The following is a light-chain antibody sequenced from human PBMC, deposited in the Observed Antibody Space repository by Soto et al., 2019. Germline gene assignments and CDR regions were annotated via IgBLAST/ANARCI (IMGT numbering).Light chain of an antibody. V-gene: IGKV1-5*03. CDR1: QSINNW. J-gene: IGKJ4*01. Sequence: DIQMTQSTSTLSASVGDRHTITCRASQSINNWLAWYQKKPGKAPNLLIHKASHLESGVPSRFSGSGSGTDFTLTISRLEPEDFAVYYCQQRANWPLTFGGGTKVDI. CDR2: KAS. CDR3: QQRANWPLT.